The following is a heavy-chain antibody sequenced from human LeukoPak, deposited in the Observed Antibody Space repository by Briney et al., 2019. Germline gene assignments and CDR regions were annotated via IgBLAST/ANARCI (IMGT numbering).Heavy chain of an antibody. CDR1: GFTFSSYW. V-gene: IGHV3-48*01. CDR3: ARDYSTVTTFFDY. D-gene: IGHD4-17*01. J-gene: IGHJ4*02. Sequence: GGSLRLSCAASGFTFSSYWMSWVRQAPGKGLEWVSYISGGSTTIYYADSVKGRFTISRDNAKNSLYLQMNSLRAEDTAVYYCARDYSTVTTFFDYWGQGTLVTVSS. CDR2: ISGGSTTI.